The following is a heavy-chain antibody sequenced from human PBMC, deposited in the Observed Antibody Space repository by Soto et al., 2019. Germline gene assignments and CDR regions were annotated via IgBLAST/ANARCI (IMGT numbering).Heavy chain of an antibody. CDR2: ISGSGGST. CDR1: GFTFSSYA. Sequence: GGSLRLSCAASGFTFSSYAMSWVRQAPGKGLEWVSAISGSGGSTYYTDSVKGRFTISRDNSKNTLYLQMNSLRAEDTAVYYCAKRSMVRGVINGGWFDPWGQGTLVTVSS. D-gene: IGHD3-10*01. CDR3: AKRSMVRGVINGGWFDP. J-gene: IGHJ5*02. V-gene: IGHV3-23*01.